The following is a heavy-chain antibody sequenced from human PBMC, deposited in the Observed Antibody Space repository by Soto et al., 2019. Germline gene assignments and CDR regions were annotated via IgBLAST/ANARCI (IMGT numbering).Heavy chain of an antibody. CDR2: TYFRSKWYN. D-gene: IGHD5-12*01. Sequence: SQTLSLTCAISGDSVSSNTASWNWIRQSPSRGLEWLGRTYFRSKWYNDYAVSVKSRIIINPDTSNNQFPLQLNSVTPEDTAVYFCANVDNLAPTTGYDFLPRRQGIPVTV. J-gene: IGHJ5*02. CDR1: GDSVSSNTAS. V-gene: IGHV6-1*01. CDR3: ANVDNLAPTTGYDFLP.